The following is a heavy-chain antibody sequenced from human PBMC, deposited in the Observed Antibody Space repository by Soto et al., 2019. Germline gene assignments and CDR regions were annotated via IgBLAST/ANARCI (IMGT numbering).Heavy chain of an antibody. V-gene: IGHV3-30-3*01. J-gene: IGHJ4*02. CDR1: GFTFSSYA. CDR2: ISYDGSNK. Sequence: QVQLVESGGGVVQPGRSLRLSCAASGFTFSSYAMHWVRQAPGKGLEWVAVISYDGSNKYYADSVKGRFTISRDNSKNTLYLQMNSLRAEDTAVYYCARDGFGAMIVPQGLGYFDYWGQGTLVTVSS. CDR3: ARDGFGAMIVPQGLGYFDY. D-gene: IGHD3-22*01.